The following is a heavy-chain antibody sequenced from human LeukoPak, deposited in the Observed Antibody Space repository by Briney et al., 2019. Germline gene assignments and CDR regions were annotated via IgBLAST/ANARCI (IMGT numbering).Heavy chain of an antibody. CDR3: ASAVTWSSDAFDI. CDR2: ISWNGGSI. D-gene: IGHD1-26*01. Sequence: GRSLRLSCAASGFTFDDYAMHWVRQAPGKGLEWVSGISWNGGSIGYADSVKGRFTISRDNAKNSLYLQMNRLRAEDTAVYYCASAVTWSSDAFDIWGQGTMVTVSS. CDR1: GFTFDDYA. J-gene: IGHJ3*02. V-gene: IGHV3-9*01.